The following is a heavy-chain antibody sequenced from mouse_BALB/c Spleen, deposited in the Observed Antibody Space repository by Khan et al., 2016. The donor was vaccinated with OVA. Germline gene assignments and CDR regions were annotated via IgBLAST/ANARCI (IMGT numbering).Heavy chain of an antibody. J-gene: IGHJ4*01. CDR2: INPYNDDT. CDR3: ARGMGLLRGAMDY. V-gene: IGHV1S136*01. Sequence: VQLQQSGPELVKPGASVKMSCKASGYTFTTYVIHWVKQKPGQDLEWFGYINPYNDDTKYNEKFKGKATLTSDKSSTTAYMEFSSLTSEDSAVYYCARGMGLLRGAMDYWGQGTSVTVSS. D-gene: IGHD2-3*01. CDR1: GYTFTTYV.